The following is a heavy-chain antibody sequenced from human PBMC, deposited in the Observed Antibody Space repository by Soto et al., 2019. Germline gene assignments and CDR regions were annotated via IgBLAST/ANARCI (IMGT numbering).Heavy chain of an antibody. J-gene: IGHJ4*02. CDR2: IYYSGST. CDR3: AKRKYCPSTTCFDY. V-gene: IGHV4-59*12. Sequence: PSETLSLTCTVSGGSISSYYWSWIRQPPGKGLEWIGYIYYSGSTNYNPSLKSRVTISVDTSKNQFSLKLSSVTAEDTAVYYCAKRKYCPSTTCFDYWGQGTQVTVSS. CDR1: GGSISSYY. D-gene: IGHD2-2*01.